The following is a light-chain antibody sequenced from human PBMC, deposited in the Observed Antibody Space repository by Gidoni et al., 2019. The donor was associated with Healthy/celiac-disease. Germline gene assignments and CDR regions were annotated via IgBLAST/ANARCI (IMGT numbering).Light chain of an antibody. CDR1: SSNIGAGYD. CDR3: QSYDSSRYV. CDR2: GNS. V-gene: IGLV1-40*01. J-gene: IGLJ1*01. Sequence: QSVLTQPPSVSGAPGQRVTISCPGSSSNIGAGYDVHWSQQLPGTAPKLLIYGNSNRPSGVPDRFSGSKSGTSASLAITGLQAEDEADYYCQSYDSSRYVFGTGTKVTVL.